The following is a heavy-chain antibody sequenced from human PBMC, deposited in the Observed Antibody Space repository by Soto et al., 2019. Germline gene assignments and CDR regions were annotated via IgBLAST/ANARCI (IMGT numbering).Heavy chain of an antibody. J-gene: IGHJ4*02. CDR2: IWYDGSNK. CDR1: GFTFSSYG. V-gene: IGHV3-33*01. Sequence: VGSLRLSCAASGFTFSSYGMHWVRQAPGKGLEWVAVIWYDGSNKYYAGSVKGRFTISRDNSKNTLYLQMNSLRAEDTAVCYCARVDSGSYLGAFDYWGQGTLVTVSS. D-gene: IGHD1-26*01. CDR3: ARVDSGSYLGAFDY.